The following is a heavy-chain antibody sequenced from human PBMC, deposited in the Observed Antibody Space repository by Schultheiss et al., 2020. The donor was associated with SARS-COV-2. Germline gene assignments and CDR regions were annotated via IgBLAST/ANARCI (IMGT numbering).Heavy chain of an antibody. CDR3: ARDDTVVVSAAMLGRRMRVDALDI. J-gene: IGHJ3*02. Sequence: GGSLRLSCAASGFTFSRFWMLWVRQPPGKGLVWVSRINGDGSTTTYADSVKGRFTISRDNAKNSLYLQMNSLRAEDTAVYYCARDDTVVVSAAMLGRRMRVDALDIWGQGTMVTVSS. CDR2: INGDGSTT. CDR1: GFTFSRFW. D-gene: IGHD2-2*01. V-gene: IGHV3-74*01.